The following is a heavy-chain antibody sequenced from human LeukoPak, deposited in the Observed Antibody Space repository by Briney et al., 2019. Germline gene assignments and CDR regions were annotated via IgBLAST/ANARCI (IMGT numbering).Heavy chain of an antibody. CDR3: ARDPKRRIAVAAFNWFDP. Sequence: ASVKVSCKASGYTFTSYGISWVRQAPGQGVEWRGWISAYNGNTNYAQKLQGRVTMTTDTSTSTAYMELRSLRSDDTAVYYCARDPKRRIAVAAFNWFDPWGQGTLVTVSS. V-gene: IGHV1-18*01. CDR2: ISAYNGNT. J-gene: IGHJ5*02. CDR1: GYTFTSYG. D-gene: IGHD6-19*01.